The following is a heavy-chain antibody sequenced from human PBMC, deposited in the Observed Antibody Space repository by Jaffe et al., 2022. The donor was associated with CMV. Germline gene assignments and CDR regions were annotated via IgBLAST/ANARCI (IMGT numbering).Heavy chain of an antibody. J-gene: IGHJ4*02. CDR2: IFSNDEK. V-gene: IGHV2-26*03. CDR1: GFSLRNGGVG. Sequence: QVTLKESGPVLVKPTETLTLTCTISGFSLRNGGVGVSWIRQPPGKALEWLTHIFSNDEKAYNTSLKSRLAISRDASRSQVVLIMTDMDPVDTATYYCARMARPPLGHMWGSTSSYLDYWGQGILVAVSS. D-gene: IGHD3-10*01. CDR3: ARMARPPLGHMWGSTSSYLDY.